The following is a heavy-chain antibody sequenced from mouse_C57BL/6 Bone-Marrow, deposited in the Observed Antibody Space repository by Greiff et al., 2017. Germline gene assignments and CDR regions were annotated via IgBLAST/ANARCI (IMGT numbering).Heavy chain of an antibody. D-gene: IGHD2-2*01. CDR2: IWSGGST. V-gene: IGHV2-2*01. Sequence: QVTLKVSGPGLVQPSQSLSITCTVSGFSLTSYGVHWVRQSPGKGLEWLEVIWSGGSTDYNAAFISRLSISKDNSKSQVFFKMNSLQADDTAIYYCARNLGGYYWYFDVWGTGTTVTVSS. CDR3: ARNLGGYYWYFDV. CDR1: GFSLTSYG. J-gene: IGHJ1*03.